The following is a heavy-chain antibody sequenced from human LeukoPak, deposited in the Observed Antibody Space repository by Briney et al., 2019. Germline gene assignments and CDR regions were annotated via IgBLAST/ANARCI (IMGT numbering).Heavy chain of an antibody. CDR1: GGSISSYY. J-gene: IGHJ5*02. Sequence: SETLSLTCTVSGGSISSYYWGWIRQPPGKGLEWIGSIYYSGSTYYNPSLKSRVTISVDMSKNQFSLKLSSVTAADTAVYYCARAGPNWFDPWGQGTLVTVSS. CDR2: IYYSGST. CDR3: ARAGPNWFDP. V-gene: IGHV4-39*07.